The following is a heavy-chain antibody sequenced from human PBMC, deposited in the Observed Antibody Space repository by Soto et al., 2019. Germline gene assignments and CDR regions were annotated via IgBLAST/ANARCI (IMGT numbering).Heavy chain of an antibody. CDR3: ARLAIYTFFFQADDGIRDL. J-gene: IGHJ2*01. Sequence: WIRQPPGKGLEWIGYISYSGSTHSRPFPKSRLIISLDTSKNQLSLKLSSVTAADTAVYYCARLAIYTFFFQADDGIRDL. V-gene: IGHV4-61*07. D-gene: IGHD3-16*01. CDR2: ISYSGST.